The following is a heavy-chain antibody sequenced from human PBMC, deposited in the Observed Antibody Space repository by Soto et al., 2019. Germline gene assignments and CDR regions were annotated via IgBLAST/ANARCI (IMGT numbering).Heavy chain of an antibody. J-gene: IGHJ5*02. CDR1: GYTFTSYG. Sequence: ASVTVSCKASGYTFTSYGISWVRQAPGQGLEWMGWISAYNGNTNYAQKLQGRVTMTTDTSTSTAYRELRSLRSDDTAVYYCAREDGSGYFGWFDPWGQGTLVTVSS. D-gene: IGHD3-22*01. V-gene: IGHV1-18*01. CDR3: AREDGSGYFGWFDP. CDR2: ISAYNGNT.